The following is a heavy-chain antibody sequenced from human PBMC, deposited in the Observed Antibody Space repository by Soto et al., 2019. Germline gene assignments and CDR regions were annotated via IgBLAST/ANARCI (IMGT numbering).Heavy chain of an antibody. CDR3: ARDLGGSGNNWFDP. CDR2: IYYSGST. J-gene: IGHJ5*02. CDR1: GGSISSYY. D-gene: IGHD2-15*01. V-gene: IGHV4-59*01. Sequence: SETLSLTCTVSGGSISSYYWSWIRQPPGKGLEWIGYIYYSGSTNYNPSLKSRVTTSVDTSKNQFSLKLSSVTAADTAVYYCARDLGGSGNNWFDPWGQGTLVTVSS.